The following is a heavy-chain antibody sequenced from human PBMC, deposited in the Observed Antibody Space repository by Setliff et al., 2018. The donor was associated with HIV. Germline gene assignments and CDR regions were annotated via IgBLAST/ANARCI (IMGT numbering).Heavy chain of an antibody. D-gene: IGHD3-16*01. Sequence: ASVKVSCKASGYTFTSYGITWVRQAPGQGLEWMGWINTNSGHTDYAQKLQDRVTITADTSSTTAYMELNSLRSDDTAVYYCARDWNYVVDVWGKGTTVTVSS. CDR2: INTNSGHT. CDR3: ARDWNYVVDV. CDR1: GYTFTSYG. V-gene: IGHV1-18*01. J-gene: IGHJ6*04.